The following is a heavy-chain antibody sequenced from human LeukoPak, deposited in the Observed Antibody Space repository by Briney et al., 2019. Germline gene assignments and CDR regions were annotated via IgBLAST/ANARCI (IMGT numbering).Heavy chain of an antibody. CDR2: INPSGGST. CDR1: GYTFTSYY. D-gene: IGHD6-13*01. J-gene: IGHJ3*02. Sequence: ASVKVSCKASGYTFTSYYMHWVRQAPGQGLEWMGIINPSGGSTSYAQKFQGRVTMTRDTSTSTVYMELSSLRSEDTAVYYCARDGIPIAAAGTLYAFDIWGRGTMVTVSS. V-gene: IGHV1-46*01. CDR3: ARDGIPIAAAGTLYAFDI.